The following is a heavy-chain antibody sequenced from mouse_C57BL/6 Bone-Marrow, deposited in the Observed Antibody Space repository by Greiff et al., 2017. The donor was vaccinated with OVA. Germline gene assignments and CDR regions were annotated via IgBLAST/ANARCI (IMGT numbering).Heavy chain of an antibody. CDR2: IYPGSGST. Sequence: VQLQQPGAELVKPGASVKMSCKASGYTFTSYWITWVKQRPGQGLEWIGDIYPGSGSTNYNEKFKSKATLTVDTSASTAYMQLSSLTSEDSAVYYCARSITTVVATYDYWGQGTTLTVSS. D-gene: IGHD1-1*01. J-gene: IGHJ2*01. V-gene: IGHV1-55*01. CDR1: GYTFTSYW. CDR3: ARSITTVVATYDY.